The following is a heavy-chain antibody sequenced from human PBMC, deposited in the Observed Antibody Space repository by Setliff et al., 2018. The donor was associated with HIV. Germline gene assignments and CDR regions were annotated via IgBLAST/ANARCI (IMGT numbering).Heavy chain of an antibody. CDR2: INIGNGDT. CDR1: GYSFTDYA. D-gene: IGHD6-6*01. V-gene: IGHV1-3*03. J-gene: IGHJ4*02. Sequence: ASVKVSCKASGYSFTDYAMNWVRQAPGQGLEWMGWINIGNGDTKYSQDFHDRVTISRDTPATTVYMELSSLRSDDMAVYYCARGWHSTSPNSYFDYWGQGSQVTVSS. CDR3: ARGWHSTSPNSYFDY.